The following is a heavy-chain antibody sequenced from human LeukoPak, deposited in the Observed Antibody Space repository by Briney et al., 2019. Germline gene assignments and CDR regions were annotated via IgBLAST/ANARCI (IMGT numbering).Heavy chain of an antibody. Sequence: GGSLRLSCAASGFSFISHAMSWVRQAPGKGLEWVAVIWYDGSNKYYADSVKGRFTISRDNSKNTLSLQMNSLRAEDTAVYYCATDRDGSSWYVLYYWGQGTLVTVSS. D-gene: IGHD6-13*01. J-gene: IGHJ4*02. V-gene: IGHV3-33*08. CDR1: GFSFISHA. CDR3: ATDRDGSSWYVLYY. CDR2: IWYDGSNK.